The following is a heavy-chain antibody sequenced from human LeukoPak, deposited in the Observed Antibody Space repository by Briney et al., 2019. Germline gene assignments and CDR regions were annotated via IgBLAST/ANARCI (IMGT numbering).Heavy chain of an antibody. CDR3: ARGSRVGVIGPASTSHPNYYYYYYMDV. V-gene: IGHV1-18*01. CDR2: ISAYNGNT. J-gene: IGHJ6*03. D-gene: IGHD2-2*01. CDR1: GYTFTTYG. Sequence: ASVKVSCKASGYTFTTYGISWVRQAPGQGLEWMGWISAYNGNTNYAQKLQGRVTMTTDTSTSTAYMELSSLRSEDTAVYYCARGSRVGVIGPASTSHPNYYYYYYMDVWGKGTTVTVSS.